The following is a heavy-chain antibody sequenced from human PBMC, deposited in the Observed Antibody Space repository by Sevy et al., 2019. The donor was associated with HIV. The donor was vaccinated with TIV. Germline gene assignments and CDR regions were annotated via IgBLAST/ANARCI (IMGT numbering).Heavy chain of an antibody. CDR3: ARDSTTRPRVLDY. CDR1: GGSISSYF. J-gene: IGHJ4*02. D-gene: IGHD1-1*01. Sequence: SETLSLTCSVSGGSISSYFWTWVRQSPGQGLKWIGNIYFTGNTDYSPSLKSRVTLSLDTSKSQFSLTLKSVTAADTAIYFCARDSTTRPRVLDYWGQGTLVTISS. V-gene: IGHV4-59*01. CDR2: IYFTGNT.